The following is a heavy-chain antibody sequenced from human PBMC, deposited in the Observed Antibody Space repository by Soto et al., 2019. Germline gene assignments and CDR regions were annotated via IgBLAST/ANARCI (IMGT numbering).Heavy chain of an antibody. V-gene: IGHV3-23*01. Sequence: GGSLRLSCAASGFTFSTYAMTWVRQAPGKGLEWVSTISGSGGSTYYANSVKGRFTISRDNSKNTLYLQMNSLRGEDAAVYYCAKDGLGVAGNGWFAPWGQGTLVTVSS. CDR3: AKDGLGVAGNGWFAP. J-gene: IGHJ5*02. D-gene: IGHD6-19*01. CDR1: GFTFSTYA. CDR2: ISGSGGST.